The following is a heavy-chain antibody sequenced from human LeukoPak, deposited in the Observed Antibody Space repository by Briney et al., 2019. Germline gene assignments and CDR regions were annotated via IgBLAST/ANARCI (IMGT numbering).Heavy chain of an antibody. Sequence: EASVKVSCKASGYTFTSYGISWVRQAPGQGLEWMGWISAYNGNTNYAQKLQGRVTMTTDTSTSTAYMELRSLRSDDTAVYYCARDYYDSSGYYYVGMWGQGTLVTVSS. CDR3: ARDYYDSSGYYYVGM. CDR1: GYTFTSYG. CDR2: ISAYNGNT. D-gene: IGHD3-22*01. J-gene: IGHJ4*02. V-gene: IGHV1-18*01.